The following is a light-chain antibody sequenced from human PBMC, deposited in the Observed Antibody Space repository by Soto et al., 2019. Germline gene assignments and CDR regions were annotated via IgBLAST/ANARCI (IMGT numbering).Light chain of an antibody. CDR2: GAS. Sequence: EIVMTQSPATLSVSPGERAILSCRASQSVSNKLAWYQQKPGQAPRLLIYGASTRATGIPARFSGSGSGTEFTLTISSLQSEDVAIYYCQVYGRSHLNLTVGPGSKVDSK. V-gene: IGKV3-15*01. CDR3: QVYGRSHLNLT. J-gene: IGKJ1*01. CDR1: QSVSNK.